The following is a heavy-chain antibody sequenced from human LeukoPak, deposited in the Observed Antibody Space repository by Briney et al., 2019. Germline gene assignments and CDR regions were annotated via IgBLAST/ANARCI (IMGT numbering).Heavy chain of an antibody. J-gene: IGHJ3*02. CDR2: IYYSGST. Sequence: SETLSLTCTVSGGSISSSSYYWGWIRQPPGTGLEWIGSIYYSGSTYYNPSLKSRVTISVDTSKNQFSLKLSSVTAADTAVYYCARFLGWFGDPPRFDAFDIWGQGTMVTVSS. CDR1: GGSISSSSYY. CDR3: ARFLGWFGDPPRFDAFDI. V-gene: IGHV4-39*07. D-gene: IGHD3-10*01.